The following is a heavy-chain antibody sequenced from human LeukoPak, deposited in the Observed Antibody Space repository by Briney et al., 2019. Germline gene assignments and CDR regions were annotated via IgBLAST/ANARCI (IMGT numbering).Heavy chain of an antibody. J-gene: IGHJ4*02. Sequence: GGSLRLSCAASTFTFSSYGMHWVRQAPGKGLEWVAVISYDGSKKYYADSVKGRFTISRDNSKNTLYLQMNSLRAEDTAVYYCAKNFGYYYDSSGYYFPPVDYWGQGTLVTVSS. CDR3: AKNFGYYYDSSGYYFPPVDY. CDR1: TFTFSSYG. D-gene: IGHD3-22*01. V-gene: IGHV3-30*18. CDR2: ISYDGSKK.